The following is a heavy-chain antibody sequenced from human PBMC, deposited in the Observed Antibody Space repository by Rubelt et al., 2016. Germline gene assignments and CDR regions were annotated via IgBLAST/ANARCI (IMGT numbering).Heavy chain of an antibody. CDR3: ASSRKDFGVAPNWFDP. D-gene: IGHD3-3*01. J-gene: IGHJ5*02. V-gene: IGHV4-34*01. Sequence: HSGSTNYNPSLKSRVTISVDTSKNQFSLKLSSVTAADTAVYYCASSRKDFGVAPNWFDPWGQGTLVTVSS. CDR2: HSGST.